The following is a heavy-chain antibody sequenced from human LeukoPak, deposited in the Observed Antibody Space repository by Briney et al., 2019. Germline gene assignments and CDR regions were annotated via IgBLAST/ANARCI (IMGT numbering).Heavy chain of an antibody. CDR3: ARRGRTVGATRYYYMDV. Sequence: PSETLSLTCTVSGGSISSSSYYWGWIRQPPGKGLEWIGEINHSGSTNYNPSLKSRVTISVDTSKNQFSLKLSSVTAADTAVYYCARRGRTVGATRYYYMDVWGKGTTVTISS. D-gene: IGHD1-26*01. J-gene: IGHJ6*03. CDR1: GGSISSSSYY. V-gene: IGHV4-39*07. CDR2: INHSGST.